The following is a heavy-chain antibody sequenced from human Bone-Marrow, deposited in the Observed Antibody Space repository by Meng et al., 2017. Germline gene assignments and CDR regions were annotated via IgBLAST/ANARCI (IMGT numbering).Heavy chain of an antibody. J-gene: IGHJ4*02. Sequence: GESLKISCAVSGVSFSGSDIHWVRQASGKGLEWVANIKQDGSEKYYVDSVKGRFTISRDNAKNSLSLQMNSLRAEDTAVYYCARDPELRYFDWLLSPLNFAYWGQGTLVTVSS. V-gene: IGHV3-7*05. CDR3: ARDPELRYFDWLLSPLNFAY. CDR2: IKQDGSEK. D-gene: IGHD3-9*01. CDR1: GVSFSGSD.